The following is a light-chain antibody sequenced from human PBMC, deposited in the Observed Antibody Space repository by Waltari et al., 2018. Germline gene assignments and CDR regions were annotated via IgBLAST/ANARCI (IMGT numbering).Light chain of an antibody. CDR1: QSVGRS. CDR3: QHYVRLPVT. CDR2: ATS. J-gene: IGKJ1*01. V-gene: IGKV3-20*01. Sequence: EIVLTQSPGTLSLSPGERATLTCRASQSVGRSLAWYQEKPGRAPRLLISATSNRATGIPNRSSASASETDFRLTISRLEPEDFALYYCQHYVRLPVTFGQGTKVEVK.